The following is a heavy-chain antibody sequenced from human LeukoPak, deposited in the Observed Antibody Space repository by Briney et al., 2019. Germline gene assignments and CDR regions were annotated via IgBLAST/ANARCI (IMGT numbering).Heavy chain of an antibody. CDR3: AKDRLSGLFDY. CDR2: IRSSGDIT. D-gene: IGHD3-3*01. CDR1: GFTFSSYA. Sequence: GGSLRLSCAASGFTFSSYAMSWVRQAPGKGLEWVSAIRSSGDITFYADSVKGRFTISRDNSKNTLYLQMNSLRAEDTAVYYCAKDRLSGLFDYWGQGTLVTVSS. J-gene: IGHJ4*02. V-gene: IGHV3-23*01.